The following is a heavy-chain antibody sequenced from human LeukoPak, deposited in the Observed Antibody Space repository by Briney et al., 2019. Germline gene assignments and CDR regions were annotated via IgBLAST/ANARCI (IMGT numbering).Heavy chain of an antibody. CDR3: ARDYAYDYVWGSYRFATGTFDY. CDR2: IKQDGSEE. J-gene: IGHJ4*02. V-gene: IGHV3-7*01. D-gene: IGHD3-16*02. Sequence: GGSLRLSCAASGFTFSGYWMSWVRQAPGKGLEWVANIKQDGSEEYYVDSVKGRFTISRDNAKNSLYLQMNSLRAEDTAVYYCARDYAYDYVWGSYRFATGTFDYWDQGTLVTVSS. CDR1: GFTFSGYW.